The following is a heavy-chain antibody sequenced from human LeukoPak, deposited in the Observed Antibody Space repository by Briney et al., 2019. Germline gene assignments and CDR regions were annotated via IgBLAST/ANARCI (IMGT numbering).Heavy chain of an antibody. CDR1: GFAFRSYW. Sequence: PGGSLRLSCAASGFAFRSYWMTWVREAPRKGLEWVANIRPDGSGKNYVDSVKVRFTISRYNANNALFLQMKGLRVEDTAVYYCSSQPAVLDLDCWGQGALVTVSS. CDR3: SSQPAVLDLDC. D-gene: IGHD2/OR15-2a*01. CDR2: IRPDGSGK. J-gene: IGHJ4*02. V-gene: IGHV3-7*01.